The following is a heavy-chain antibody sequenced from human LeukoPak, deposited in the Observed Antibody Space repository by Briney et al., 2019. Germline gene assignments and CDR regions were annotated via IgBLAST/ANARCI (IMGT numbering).Heavy chain of an antibody. Sequence: SSETLSLTCTVSGGSISSYYWSWVRQPPGKGLEWIGYIYYSGSTNYNPSLKSRVTISVDTSKNQFSLKLRSVTAADTAVYYCARVTGYMIEDYFDYWGQGILVTVSS. CDR2: IYYSGST. CDR3: ARVTGYMIEDYFDY. CDR1: GGSISSYY. V-gene: IGHV4-59*01. J-gene: IGHJ4*02. D-gene: IGHD3-9*01.